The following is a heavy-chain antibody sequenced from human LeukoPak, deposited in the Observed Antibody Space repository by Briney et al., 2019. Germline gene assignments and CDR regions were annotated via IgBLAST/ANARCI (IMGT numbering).Heavy chain of an antibody. Sequence: GESLKISCKGSGYSFTNYWIGWVRQMPGKGLEWMGIIYPGDSDIRYSPSFQGQVTISADKSTSTAYVQWSSLKASDSAMYYCAASTYGSGSYVAFDSWGQGTLVTVSS. V-gene: IGHV5-51*01. CDR3: AASTYGSGSYVAFDS. D-gene: IGHD3-10*01. J-gene: IGHJ4*02. CDR2: IYPGDSDI. CDR1: GYSFTNYW.